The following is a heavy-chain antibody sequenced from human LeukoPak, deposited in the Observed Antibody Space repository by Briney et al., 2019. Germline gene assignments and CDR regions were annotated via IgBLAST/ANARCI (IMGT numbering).Heavy chain of an antibody. V-gene: IGHV4-30-2*01. Sequence: PSETLSLTCAVSGGSISSGGYSWSWIRQPPGKGLEWIGYIYHSGSTYYNPSLKSRVTISVDRSKNQFSLKLSSVTAADTAVYYCARDKGYDYVWGSYFDYWGQGTLVTVSS. J-gene: IGHJ4*02. D-gene: IGHD3-16*01. CDR2: IYHSGST. CDR3: ARDKGYDYVWGSYFDY. CDR1: GGSISSGGYS.